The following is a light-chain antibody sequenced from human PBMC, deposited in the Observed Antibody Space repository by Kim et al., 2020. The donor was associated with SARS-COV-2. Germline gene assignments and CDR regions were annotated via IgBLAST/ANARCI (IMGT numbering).Light chain of an antibody. Sequence: RATINSKSSQSVLYSSNNQNYFAWYQQKPGQPPKLLIYWASTREYGVPDRFSGSGSGTDFTLTISSLQAEDVAVYYCQQYYSTPYSFGQGTKLEI. CDR3: QQYYSTPYS. CDR2: WAS. V-gene: IGKV4-1*01. CDR1: QSVLYSSNNQNY. J-gene: IGKJ2*01.